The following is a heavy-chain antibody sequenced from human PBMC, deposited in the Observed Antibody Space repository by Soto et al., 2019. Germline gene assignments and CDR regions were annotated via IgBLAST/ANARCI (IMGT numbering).Heavy chain of an antibody. CDR3: AKELSYNSGRPFDY. CDR2: VSDSGGTT. CDR1: GFAFSTYA. J-gene: IGHJ4*02. D-gene: IGHD3-10*01. Sequence: EVHLLESGGGLVQPGGSLRLSCAASGFAFSTYAMTWVRQAPGKGLGWVSSVSDSGGTTFYADSVKGRFTVSRHKAKNTLYLQMNSLRAEDTALYFCAKELSYNSGRPFDYWGQGTLVTVSS. V-gene: IGHV3-23*01.